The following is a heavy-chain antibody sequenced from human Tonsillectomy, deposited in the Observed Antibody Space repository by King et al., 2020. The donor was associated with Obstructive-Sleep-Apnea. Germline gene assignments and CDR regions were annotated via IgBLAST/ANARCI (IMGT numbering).Heavy chain of an antibody. J-gene: IGHJ4*02. CDR3: ARESGDWLVDS. V-gene: IGHV3-11*06. CDR1: GFTFTDYDYY. D-gene: IGHD6-19*01. Sequence: VQLVESGGGVVKPGGSLRLSCTASGFTFTDYDYYMSWIRQAPGKGLEWVAYISSTGTFIKYADTLKVRFTITKDNAAKSVYLQLNSLRADDTALYFCARESGDWLVDSWGQGTLVIVSS. CDR2: ISSTGTFI.